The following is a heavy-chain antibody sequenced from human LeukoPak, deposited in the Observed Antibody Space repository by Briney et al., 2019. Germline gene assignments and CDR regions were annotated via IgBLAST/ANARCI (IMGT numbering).Heavy chain of an antibody. CDR3: VIVEWELQDY. CDR1: GYTFTDYY. D-gene: IGHD1-26*01. V-gene: IGHV1-2*02. CDR2: INPKTGGT. J-gene: IGHJ4*02. Sequence: ASVKVSCKTSGYTFTDYYIHWLRQAPGQGLEWLGWINPKTGGTSYGEKFQGRVTLTRDPSITTAHMELRGLRSDDSAFYYCVIVEWELQDYWGRGTRVIV.